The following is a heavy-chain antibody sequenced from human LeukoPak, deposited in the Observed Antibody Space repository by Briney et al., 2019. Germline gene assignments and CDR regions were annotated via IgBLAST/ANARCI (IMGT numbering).Heavy chain of an antibody. CDR2: IKQDGSEK. CDR1: GFTFSSYW. Sequence: GGSLRLSCAASGFTFSSYWMSWVRQAPGKGLEWVANIKQDGSEKYYVDSVKGRFTISRDNAKNSLYLQMNSLRAEDTAVYYCARDSQDGYYYCYYYMDVWGKGTTVTVSS. CDR3: ARDSQDGYYYCYYYMDV. J-gene: IGHJ6*03. V-gene: IGHV3-7*01.